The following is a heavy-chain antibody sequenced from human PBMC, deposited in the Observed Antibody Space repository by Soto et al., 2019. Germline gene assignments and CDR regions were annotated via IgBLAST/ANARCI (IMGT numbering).Heavy chain of an antibody. J-gene: IGHJ4*02. CDR3: AKDPSGGSCYPCDY. V-gene: IGHV3-23*01. D-gene: IGHD2-15*01. CDR1: GFTFSSYA. Sequence: GGSLRLSCAASGFTFSSYAMSWVRQAPGKGLEWVSAISGSGGSTYYADSVKGRFTISRDNSKNTLYLQMNSLRAEDTAVYYCAKDPSGGSCYPCDYWGQGTLVTVS. CDR2: ISGSGGST.